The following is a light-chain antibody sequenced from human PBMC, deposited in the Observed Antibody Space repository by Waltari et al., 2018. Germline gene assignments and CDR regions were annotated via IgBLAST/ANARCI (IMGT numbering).Light chain of an antibody. J-gene: IGLJ1*01. CDR1: SSDVGGYNY. Sequence: QSALTQPASVSGSPGQSITISCTGTSSDVGGYNYVSWYQQHPGKAPTLMIYDVSNRPSGVSNRFSGSKSGNTASLTISGLQAEDEADYYCSSYTSSSTLIYVFGTGTKVTVL. V-gene: IGLV2-14*01. CDR3: SSYTSSSTLIYV. CDR2: DVS.